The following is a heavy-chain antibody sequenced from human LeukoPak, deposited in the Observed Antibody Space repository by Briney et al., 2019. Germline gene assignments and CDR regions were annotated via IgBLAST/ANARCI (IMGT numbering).Heavy chain of an antibody. J-gene: IGHJ3*01. CDR1: GGSISSSFNY. CDR2: IYYSGTT. D-gene: IGHD3-3*01. V-gene: IGHV4-39*01. CDR3: ASRYYDFWSGYLSGSYAFDV. Sequence: SETLSLTCTVSGGSISSSFNYWGWIRQPPGKGLEWIGSIYYSGTTYYNPSLKSRVTISVDTSKNQFSLKLSSVTAADTAVYYCASRYYDFWSGYLSGSYAFDVWGQGTMVTVSS.